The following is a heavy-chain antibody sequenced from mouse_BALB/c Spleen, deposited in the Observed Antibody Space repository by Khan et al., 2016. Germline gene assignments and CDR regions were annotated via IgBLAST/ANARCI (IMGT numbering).Heavy chain of an antibody. V-gene: IGHV1-4*01. CDR3: ARSGVRPYYYAMDC. D-gene: IGHD2-14*01. CDR2: INPSSGYT. Sequence: QVQLKQSGAELARPGASVKMSCKASGYTFTSYTMHWVKQRPGQGLEWIGYINPSSGYTNYNQKFKDKATLTADKSSSTAYIQLSSLTSEDSAVYYCARSGVRPYYYAMDCWGQGTSVTVSS. J-gene: IGHJ4*01. CDR1: GYTFTSYT.